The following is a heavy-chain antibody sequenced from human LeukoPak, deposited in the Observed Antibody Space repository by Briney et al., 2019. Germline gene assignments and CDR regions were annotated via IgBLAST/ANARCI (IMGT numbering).Heavy chain of an antibody. V-gene: IGHV5-51*01. CDR3: ASEYSSSWHDAFDI. CDR1: GYSFTSYW. J-gene: IGHJ3*02. D-gene: IGHD6-13*01. Sequence: GESLKISCKGSGYSFTSYWIGWVRQMPGKGLEWMGIFYPGDSDSRYSPSFQGLITISADKSNITAYLQSGTPKTSAPAMYYCASEYSSSWHDAFDIWGQGTMVTVSS. CDR2: FYPGDSDS.